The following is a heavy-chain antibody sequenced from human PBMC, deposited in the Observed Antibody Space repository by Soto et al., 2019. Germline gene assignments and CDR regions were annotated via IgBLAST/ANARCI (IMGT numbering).Heavy chain of an antibody. Sequence: QVQLQQWGAGLLKPSETLSLTCAVYGGSFSGYYWTWIRQPPGTGLEWIGEINHSGSTNYNPSLKSRVTISVDTSKNQFSLKVTSVTAADTAVYYCARGKITGLFDYWGQGTLVTVSS. D-gene: IGHD2-8*02. CDR1: GGSFSGYY. J-gene: IGHJ4*02. V-gene: IGHV4-34*01. CDR2: INHSGST. CDR3: ARGKITGLFDY.